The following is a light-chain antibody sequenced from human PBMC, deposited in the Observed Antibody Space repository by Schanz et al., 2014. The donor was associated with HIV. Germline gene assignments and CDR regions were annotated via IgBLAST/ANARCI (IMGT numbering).Light chain of an antibody. V-gene: IGLV2-14*03. J-gene: IGLJ2*01. Sequence: QSALTQPPSASGSPGQSVTISCVGTSSDIGAYDFVSWYQQHPGKAPKLMIYDVSNRPSGVSSRFSVSKSDNTASLTISGLQPEDEADYYCISYTSDTVLFGGGTKLTVL. CDR1: SSDIGAYDF. CDR3: ISYTSDTVL. CDR2: DVS.